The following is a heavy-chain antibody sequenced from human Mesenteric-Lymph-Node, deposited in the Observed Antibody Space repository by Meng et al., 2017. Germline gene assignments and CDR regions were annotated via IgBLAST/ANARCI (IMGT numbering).Heavy chain of an antibody. Sequence: WVRQGPGKGLVWVARIKSDGSSIDYVDSVKGRFTISRDTVKNTLYLQMNSLRAEDTAVYYCARDSGKASFDYWGQGTLVTVSS. CDR3: ARDSGKASFDY. D-gene: IGHD3-10*01. V-gene: IGHV3-74*01. CDR2: IKSDGSSI. J-gene: IGHJ4*02.